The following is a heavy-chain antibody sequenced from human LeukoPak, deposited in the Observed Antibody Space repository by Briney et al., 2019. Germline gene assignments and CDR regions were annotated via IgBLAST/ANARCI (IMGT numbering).Heavy chain of an antibody. Sequence: GGSLRLSCAASGFTVSSNYMSWVRQAPGKGLEWVSVIYSGGSTYYADSVKGGFSISRDNSKNTLYLQMNSLRAEDTAVYYCARVHYDSSGYLPPVDYWGQGTLVTVSS. CDR2: IYSGGST. D-gene: IGHD3-22*01. CDR3: ARVHYDSSGYLPPVDY. J-gene: IGHJ4*02. CDR1: GFTVSSNY. V-gene: IGHV3-66*01.